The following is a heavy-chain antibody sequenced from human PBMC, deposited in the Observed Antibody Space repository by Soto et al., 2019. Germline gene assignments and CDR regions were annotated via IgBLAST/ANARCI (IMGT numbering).Heavy chain of an antibody. CDR1: GFTFSGSA. V-gene: IGHV3-73*01. D-gene: IGHD2-15*01. CDR2: IRSKANSYAT. CDR3: TSRPYSRPPFYGMDV. Sequence: GGSLRLSCAASGFTFSGSAMHWVRQASGKGLEWVGRIRSKANSYATAYAASVKGRFTISRDDSKNTAYLQMNSLKTEDTAVYYCTSRPYSRPPFYGMDVWGQGTTVTVSS. J-gene: IGHJ6*02.